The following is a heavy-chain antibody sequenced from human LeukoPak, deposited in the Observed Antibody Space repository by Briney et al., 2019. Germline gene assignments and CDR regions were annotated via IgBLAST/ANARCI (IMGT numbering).Heavy chain of an antibody. J-gene: IGHJ6*03. CDR1: GFTFSSYA. D-gene: IGHD6-13*01. CDR3: ARSSSWEFCYYMDV. CDR2: ISGSDGST. Sequence: PGGSLRLSCAASGFTFSSYAMSWVRQAPGKGLEWVSGISGSDGSTYYADSVRGRFTISRDNSKNTLYLQMNSLRAEDTATYYCARSSSWEFCYYMDVWGIGTTVTVSS. V-gene: IGHV3-23*01.